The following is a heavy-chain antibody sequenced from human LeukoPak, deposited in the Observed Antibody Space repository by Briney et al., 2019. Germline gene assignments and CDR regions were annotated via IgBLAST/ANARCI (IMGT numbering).Heavy chain of an antibody. CDR1: GGTFSSYA. J-gene: IGHJ4*02. D-gene: IGHD2-15*01. CDR2: IIPIFGTA. V-gene: IGHV1-69*13. CDR3: ARGSGYCSGGSCYAGDY. Sequence: SVNVSCKASGGTFSSYAIRWVRQAPGQGLEWMGGIIPIFGTANYAQKFQGRVTITADESTSTAYMELSSLRSEDTAVYYCARGSGYCSGGSCYAGDYWGQGTLVTVSS.